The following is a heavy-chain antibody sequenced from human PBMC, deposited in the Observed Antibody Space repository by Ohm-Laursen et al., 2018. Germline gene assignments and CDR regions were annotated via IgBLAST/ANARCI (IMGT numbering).Heavy chain of an antibody. CDR3: AKPYYYDSGIYRYYFDY. CDR1: GFTFSRFA. CDR2: LSGSGDTK. V-gene: IGHV3-23*01. Sequence: SLRLSCTASGFTFSRFAMSWVRQAPGKGLEWVSALSGSGDTKDYADSVKGRFIISRDNSKNTLYLQMDSLRAEDTAVYYCAKPYYYDSGIYRYYFDYWGQGTLVTVSS. D-gene: IGHD3-10*01. J-gene: IGHJ4*02.